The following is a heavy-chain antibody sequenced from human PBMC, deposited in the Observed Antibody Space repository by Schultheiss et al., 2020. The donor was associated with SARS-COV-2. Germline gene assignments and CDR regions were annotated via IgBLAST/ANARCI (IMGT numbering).Heavy chain of an antibody. D-gene: IGHD4-11*01. CDR3: ARDGSYSNYEYVVY. Sequence: SETLSLTCAVSGGSISSGGYSWSWIRQPPGKGLEWIGYIYYSGSTNYNPSLKSRVTISVDTSKNQFSLKLSSVTAADTAVYYCARDGSYSNYEYVVYWGQGTLVTVSS. J-gene: IGHJ4*02. CDR1: GGSISSGGYS. V-gene: IGHV4-61*08. CDR2: IYYSGST.